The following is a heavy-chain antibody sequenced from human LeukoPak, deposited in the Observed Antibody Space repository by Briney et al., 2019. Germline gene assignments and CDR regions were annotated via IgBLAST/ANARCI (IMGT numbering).Heavy chain of an antibody. CDR1: GGSFSGYY. J-gene: IGHJ5*02. CDR3: ARHPGLGELLRDNWFDP. CDR2: INHSGST. D-gene: IGHD3-10*01. V-gene: IGHV4-34*01. Sequence: SETLSLTCAVYGGSFSGYYWSWIRQPPGKGLEWIGEINHSGSTNYNPSLKSRVTISVDTSKNQFSLKLSSVTAADTAVYYCARHPGLGELLRDNWFDPWGQGTLVTVSS.